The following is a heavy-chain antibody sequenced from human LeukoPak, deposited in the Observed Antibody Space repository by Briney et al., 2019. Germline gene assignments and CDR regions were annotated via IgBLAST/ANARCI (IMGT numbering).Heavy chain of an antibody. V-gene: IGHV4-59*01. CDR3: ARDRSGYYDSSGYYHVFDY. Sequence: SETLSLTCTVSGGSISSYYWSWIRQPPGKGLEWIGYIYYSGSTNYNPSLKSRVTISVDTSKNQFSLKLSSVTAADRAVYYCARDRSGYYDSSGYYHVFDYWGQGTLVTVSS. D-gene: IGHD3-22*01. CDR1: GGSISSYY. J-gene: IGHJ4*02. CDR2: IYYSGST.